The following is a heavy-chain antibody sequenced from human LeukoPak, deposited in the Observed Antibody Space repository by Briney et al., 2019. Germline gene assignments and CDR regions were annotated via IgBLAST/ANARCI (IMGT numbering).Heavy chain of an antibody. CDR3: ARIGYSSSSFGY. Sequence: GGSLRLSCAASGFTFRNYWMSWVRQAPGKGLEWVANIKQDGSLKYYVDSLKGRFTTSRDNAKTSVYLQMSSLRAEDTAVYFCARIGYSSSSFGYWGQGTLVTVSP. J-gene: IGHJ4*02. D-gene: IGHD6-6*01. CDR1: GFTFRNYW. V-gene: IGHV3-7*01. CDR2: IKQDGSLK.